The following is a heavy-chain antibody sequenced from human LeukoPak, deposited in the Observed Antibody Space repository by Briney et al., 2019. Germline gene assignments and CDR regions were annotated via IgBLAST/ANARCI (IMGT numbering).Heavy chain of an antibody. CDR2: VYTSGST. CDR3: ARGDGNLVFYNSIDP. CDR1: GGSISSGSFY. V-gene: IGHV4-61*02. D-gene: IGHD1-1*01. Sequence: SQTLSLTCTVSGGSISSGSFYWSWIRQPAGKGLEWIGRVYTSGSTDYNPSLESRVTISMNTSKNQFSLRLTSVTAADTAVYYCARGDGNLVFYNSIDPWGQGTLVTVSS. J-gene: IGHJ5*02.